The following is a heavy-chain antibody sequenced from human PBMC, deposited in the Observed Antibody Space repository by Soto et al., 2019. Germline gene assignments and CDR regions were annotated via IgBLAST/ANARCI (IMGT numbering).Heavy chain of an antibody. CDR3: ASETYSSSWRAGWFDP. V-gene: IGHV1-69*13. CDR2: IIPIFGTA. CDR1: GGTFSSYA. D-gene: IGHD6-13*01. Sequence: GASVKVSCKASGGTFSSYAISWVRQAPGQGLEWMGGIIPIFGTANYAQKFQGRVTITADGSTSTAYMELSSLRSEDTAVYYCASETYSSSWRAGWFDPWGQGTLVTVSS. J-gene: IGHJ5*02.